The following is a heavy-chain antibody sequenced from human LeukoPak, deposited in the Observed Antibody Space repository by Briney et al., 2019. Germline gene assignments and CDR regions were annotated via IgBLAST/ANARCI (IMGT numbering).Heavy chain of an antibody. CDR1: GGSISSGDYY. CDR3: ARGLGYDWVFGY. V-gene: IGHV4-30-4*01. CDR2: IYYSGST. Sequence: SETLSLTCTVSGGSISSGDYYWSWIRQPPGKGLEWIGYIYYSGSTYYNPSLKSRVTISVDTSKNQFSLKLSSVTAADTAVYYCARGLGYDWVFGYWGQGTLVTVSS. J-gene: IGHJ4*02. D-gene: IGHD5-12*01.